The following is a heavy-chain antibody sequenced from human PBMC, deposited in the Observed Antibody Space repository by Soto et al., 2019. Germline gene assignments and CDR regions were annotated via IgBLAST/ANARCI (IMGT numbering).Heavy chain of an antibody. D-gene: IGHD2-2*01. V-gene: IGHV3-23*01. CDR3: AKDRDYPRDQFHY. J-gene: IGHJ4*02. CDR2: ISANGQGI. Sequence: GGSTRLCCAASWVTFSYYSVGWVRQAPGKGLEWVSAISANGQGIYYADSVRGRFTISRDNSKNTVFLHMDSLRAEDTAVYYCAKDRDYPRDQFHYWGQGTLVTLSS. CDR1: WVTFSYYS.